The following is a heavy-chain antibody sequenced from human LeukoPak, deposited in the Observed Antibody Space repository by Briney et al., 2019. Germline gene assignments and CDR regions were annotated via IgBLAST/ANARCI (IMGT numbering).Heavy chain of an antibody. CDR1: GFTFSNYA. CDR2: ISGNGGRT. D-gene: IGHD3-10*01. J-gene: IGHJ4*02. V-gene: IGHV3-64*01. Sequence: GGSLRLSCAASGFTFSNYAMHWVRQAPGNGLEYVSGISGNGGRTYYANSVKGRFTISRDNSKNTVYLQMGSLRSEDTAVYYCVKASGSGSSSLYDFWGQGTLVTVSS. CDR3: VKASGSGSSSLYDF.